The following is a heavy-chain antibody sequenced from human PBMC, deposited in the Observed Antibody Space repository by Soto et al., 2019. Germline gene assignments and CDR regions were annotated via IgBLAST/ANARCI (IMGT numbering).Heavy chain of an antibody. J-gene: IGHJ4*02. CDR2: ISSNGGST. Sequence: GGSLRLSCSASGFTFSSYAMHWVRQAPGKGLEYVSAISSNGGSTYYADSVKGRFTISRDNSKNTLYLQMSSLRAEDTAVYYCVKTGIAAAGTSTPYYFDYWGQGTLVTVSS. D-gene: IGHD6-13*01. CDR3: VKTGIAAAGTSTPYYFDY. V-gene: IGHV3-64D*08. CDR1: GFTFSSYA.